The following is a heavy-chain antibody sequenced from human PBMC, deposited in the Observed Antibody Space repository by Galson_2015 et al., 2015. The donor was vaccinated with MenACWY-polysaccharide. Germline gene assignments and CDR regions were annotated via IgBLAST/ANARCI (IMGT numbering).Heavy chain of an antibody. Sequence: KSRVTISVDTSKNQFFLKLTSVTAADTAVYYCARGLPSGLYNWFDPWGQGTLVTVSS. J-gene: IGHJ5*02. CDR3: ARGLPSGLYNWFDP. V-gene: IGHV4-30-2*04. D-gene: IGHD6-25*01.